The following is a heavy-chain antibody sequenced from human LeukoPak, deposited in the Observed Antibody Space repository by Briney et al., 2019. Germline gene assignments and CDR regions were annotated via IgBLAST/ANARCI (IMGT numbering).Heavy chain of an antibody. Sequence: GASVKVSCKASGYTFTSYGISWVRQAPGQGLEWMGWISAYNGNTNYAQKLQGRVTMTTDTSTSTAYMELRSLRSDDTVVYYCARDHPAGHVTFGGVIVDYWGQGTLVTVSS. V-gene: IGHV1-18*01. CDR3: ARDHPAGHVTFGGVIVDY. CDR2: ISAYNGNT. D-gene: IGHD3-16*02. CDR1: GYTFTSYG. J-gene: IGHJ4*02.